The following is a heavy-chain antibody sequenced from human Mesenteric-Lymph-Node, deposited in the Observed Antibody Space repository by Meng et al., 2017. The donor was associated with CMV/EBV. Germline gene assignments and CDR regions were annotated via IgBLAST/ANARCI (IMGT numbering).Heavy chain of an antibody. J-gene: IGHJ4*02. V-gene: IGHV4-4*02. CDR2: IYHSGST. D-gene: IGHD3-3*01. CDR1: GGSISSSNW. CDR3: ARLSLTFGVVIMGVFDY. Sequence: SETLSLTCAVSGGSISSSNWWSWVRQPPGKGLEWIGEIYHSGSTNYNPSLKSRVTISVDKSKNQFSLKLSSVTAADTAVYYCARLSLTFGVVIMGVFDYWGQGTLVTVSS.